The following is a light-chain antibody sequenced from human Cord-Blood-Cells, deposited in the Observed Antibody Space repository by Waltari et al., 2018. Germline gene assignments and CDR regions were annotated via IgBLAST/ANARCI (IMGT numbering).Light chain of an antibody. J-gene: IGLJ3*02. Sequence: QSALTQPRSVSGSPGQSVTTSCTGTSGVVGGYNYVSWDQQHPGKAPKLMIYDVSKRPSGVPDRFSGSKSGNTASLTISGLQAEDEADYYCCSYAGSYTWVFGGGTKLTVL. V-gene: IGLV2-11*01. CDR3: CSYAGSYTWV. CDR2: DVS. CDR1: SGVVGGYNY.